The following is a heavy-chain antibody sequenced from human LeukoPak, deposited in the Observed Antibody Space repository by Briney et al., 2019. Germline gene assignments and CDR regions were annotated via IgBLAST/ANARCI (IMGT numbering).Heavy chain of an antibody. Sequence: GGSLRLSCAASGLTFSSYAMSWVRQAPGKGLEWVSSISGSGSNTYYADSVKGRFTISRDNSKNTLYLQMNSLRAEDTAVYYCARDCYCSGGSCYPDSGWFDPWGQGALVTVSS. D-gene: IGHD2-15*01. J-gene: IGHJ5*02. CDR3: ARDCYCSGGSCYPDSGWFDP. V-gene: IGHV3-23*01. CDR2: ISGSGSNT. CDR1: GLTFSSYA.